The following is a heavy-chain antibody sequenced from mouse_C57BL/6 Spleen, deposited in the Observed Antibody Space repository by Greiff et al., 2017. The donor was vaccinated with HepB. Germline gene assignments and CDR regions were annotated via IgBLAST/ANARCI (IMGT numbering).Heavy chain of an antibody. J-gene: IGHJ4*01. D-gene: IGHD1-1*01. CDR1: GYTFTDYE. Sequence: QVHVKQSGAELVRPGASVTLSCKASGYTFTDYEMHWVKQTPVHGLEWIGAIDPETGGTAYNQKFKGKAILTADKSSSTAYMELRSLTSEDSAVYYCTRPVVDYYAMDYWGQGTSVTVSS. V-gene: IGHV1-15*01. CDR2: IDPETGGT. CDR3: TRPVVDYYAMDY.